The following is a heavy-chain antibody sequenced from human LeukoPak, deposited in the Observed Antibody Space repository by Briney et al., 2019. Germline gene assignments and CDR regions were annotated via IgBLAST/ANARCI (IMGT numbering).Heavy chain of an antibody. D-gene: IGHD3-10*01. CDR3: ARAMVRGVKSPFDY. CDR1: GFTFSSYD. J-gene: IGHJ4*02. V-gene: IGHV3-13*01. CDR2: IGTAGDT. Sequence: PGGSLRLSCAASGFTFSSYDMHWGRQATGKGLEWVSAIGTAGDTYYPGSVKGRFTIPRENAKNSLYLQMNSLRAGDTAVYYCARAMVRGVKSPFDYWGQGTLVTVSS.